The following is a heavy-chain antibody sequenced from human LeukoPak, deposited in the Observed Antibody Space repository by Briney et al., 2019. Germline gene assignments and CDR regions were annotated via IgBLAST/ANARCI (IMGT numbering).Heavy chain of an antibody. Sequence: GGSLRLSCAASGFTFRNYAMSWVRQAPGKGLEWVSGISNVGRSKYYADSVKGRFTISRDNSKNTVHLQINSLRAEDTAVYYCAKDRDDYGDADYWGQGTLVAVSS. D-gene: IGHD4-17*01. CDR3: AKDRDDYGDADY. CDR2: ISNVGRSK. V-gene: IGHV3-23*01. CDR1: GFTFRNYA. J-gene: IGHJ4*02.